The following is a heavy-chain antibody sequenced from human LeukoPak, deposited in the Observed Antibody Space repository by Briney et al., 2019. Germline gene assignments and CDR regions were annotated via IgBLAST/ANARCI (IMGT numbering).Heavy chain of an antibody. D-gene: IGHD1/OR15-1a*01. J-gene: IGHJ4*02. CDR3: AKDPTETNWFFDY. CDR1: GFTFSTYV. CDR2: ISYDGSYK. Sequence: PGRSLRLSCAASGFTFSTYVMHWVRQAPGKGLEWVAVISYDGSYKYYADSVRGRFTISRDNSKNTLYLQMNSLRAEDTAVYYCAKDPTETNWFFDYWGQGTLVIVSS. V-gene: IGHV3-30*18.